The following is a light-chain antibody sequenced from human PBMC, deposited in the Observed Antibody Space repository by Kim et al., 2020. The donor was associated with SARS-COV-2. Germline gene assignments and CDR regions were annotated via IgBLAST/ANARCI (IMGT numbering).Light chain of an antibody. J-gene: IGLJ2*01. CDR3: CSYAGSSTLV. Sequence: QSALTQPASVSGSPGQSITISCTGTSSDVGSYNLVSWYQQHPGKAPKLMIYEGSKRPSGVSNRFSGSKSGNTASLTISGLQAEDEADYYCCSYAGSSTLVFGGVTKLTVL. CDR1: SSDVGSYNL. CDR2: EGS. V-gene: IGLV2-23*01.